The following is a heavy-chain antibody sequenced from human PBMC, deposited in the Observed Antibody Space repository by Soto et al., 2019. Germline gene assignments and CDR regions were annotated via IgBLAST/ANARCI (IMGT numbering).Heavy chain of an antibody. Sequence: EVQLVESGGGLIQPGGSLRLSCAASGFTVSSNYMSWVRQAPGKGLEWVSVIYSGGSTYYADSVKGRFTISRDNSKNTLYLQMNSLRAEDTAVYYCARDRRITMIWGAFDIWGQGTMVTVSS. V-gene: IGHV3-53*01. CDR3: ARDRRITMIWGAFDI. D-gene: IGHD3-22*01. J-gene: IGHJ3*02. CDR1: GFTVSSNY. CDR2: IYSGGST.